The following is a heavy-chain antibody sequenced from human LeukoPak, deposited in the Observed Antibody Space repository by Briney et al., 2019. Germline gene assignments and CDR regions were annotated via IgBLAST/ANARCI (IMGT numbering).Heavy chain of an antibody. V-gene: IGHV3-30*18. CDR2: ISYDGSNK. J-gene: IGHJ6*02. Sequence: GGSLRLSCAASGFTFSSYGMRWVRQAPGKGLEWVAVISYDGSNKYYADSVKGRFTISRDNSKNTLYLQMNSLRAEDTAVYYCAKDMQQQLAPFAHYGMDVWGQGTTVTVSS. D-gene: IGHD6-13*01. CDR3: AKDMQQQLAPFAHYGMDV. CDR1: GFTFSSYG.